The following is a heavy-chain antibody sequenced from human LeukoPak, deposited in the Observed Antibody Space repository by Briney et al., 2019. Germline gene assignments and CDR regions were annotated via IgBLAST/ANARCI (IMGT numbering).Heavy chain of an antibody. CDR2: IKQDGSEK. CDR1: GFTFSSYW. J-gene: IGHJ4*02. V-gene: IGHV3-7*03. Sequence: GGSLRLSCAASGFTFSSYWMSWVRQAPGKGLEWVANIKQDGSEKYYVDSVKGRFTISRDNAKNSLYLQMKSLRAEDTAVYYCARTAVAGTLDYWGQGTLVTVSS. CDR3: ARTAVAGTLDY. D-gene: IGHD6-19*01.